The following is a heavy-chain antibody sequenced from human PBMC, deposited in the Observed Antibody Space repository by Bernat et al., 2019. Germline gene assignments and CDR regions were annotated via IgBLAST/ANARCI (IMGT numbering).Heavy chain of an antibody. D-gene: IGHD4-17*01. Sequence: EVQLLESGGGLVQPGGSLRLSCAASGFTFGNYVMGWVRQAPGKGLEWVSVISRSGDITYYADSVKGRFTVSRDNSKNTLYLQMNSLRAEDTAVYYCAKDRDDFGDYTFHYWGQGTLVTVSS. CDR3: AKDRDDFGDYTFHY. V-gene: IGHV3-23*01. J-gene: IGHJ4*02. CDR2: ISRSGDIT. CDR1: GFTFGNYV.